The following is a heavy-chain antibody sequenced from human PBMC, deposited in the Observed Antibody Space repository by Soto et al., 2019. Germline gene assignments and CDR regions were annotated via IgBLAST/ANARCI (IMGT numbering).Heavy chain of an antibody. D-gene: IGHD2-2*01. CDR1: GYTFTSYD. CDR3: ARFQLLYDYYYGMDV. Sequence: GASVKVSFKASGYTFTSYDINWVRQATGQGLEWMGWMNPNSGNTGYAQKFQGRVTMTRNTSISTAYMELSSLRSEDTAVYYCARFQLLYDYYYGMDVWGQGTTVTVSS. V-gene: IGHV1-8*01. CDR2: MNPNSGNT. J-gene: IGHJ6*02.